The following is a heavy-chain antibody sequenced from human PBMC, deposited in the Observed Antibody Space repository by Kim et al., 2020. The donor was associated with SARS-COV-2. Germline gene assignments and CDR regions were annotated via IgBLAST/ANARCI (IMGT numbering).Heavy chain of an antibody. CDR3: ARGLSGSYYYWFDP. D-gene: IGHD1-26*01. CDR2: ISSSGSTI. J-gene: IGHJ5*02. CDR1: GFTFSSYE. V-gene: IGHV3-48*03. Sequence: GGSLRLSCAASGFTFSSYEMNWVRQAPGKGLEWVSYISSSGSTIYYADSVKGRFTISRDNAKNSLYLQMISLRAEDTAVYYCARGLSGSYYYWFDPWGQGTLVTVSS.